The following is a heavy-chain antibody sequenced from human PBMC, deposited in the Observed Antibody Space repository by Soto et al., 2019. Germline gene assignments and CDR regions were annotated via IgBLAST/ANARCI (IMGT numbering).Heavy chain of an antibody. D-gene: IGHD3-3*01. CDR2: IIPIFGTA. CDR1: GGTFSSYA. Sequence: ASVKVSCKASGGTFSSYAISWVRQAPGQGLEWMGGIIPIFGTANYAQKFQGRVTITADESTSTAYMELSSLRSEDTAVYYCARDYRGVVTLWGSYYYYGMDVWGQGTTVTVSS. CDR3: ARDYRGVVTLWGSYYYYGMDV. J-gene: IGHJ6*02. V-gene: IGHV1-69*13.